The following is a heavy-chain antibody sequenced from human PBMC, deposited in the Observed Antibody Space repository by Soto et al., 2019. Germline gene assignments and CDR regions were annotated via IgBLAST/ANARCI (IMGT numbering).Heavy chain of an antibody. J-gene: IGHJ4*02. CDR1: GFTFNTHW. D-gene: IGHD1-26*01. Sequence: EVQLVESGGGLILPGGSLRLSCAASGFTFNTHWIHWVRQAQGKGLVWVSRINSYGSITDYADSVKGRFSSSRDNQRNTLDLQMNSLIPEDTAVYYCTRALTSVGAAAKGDCWGQGTLVTVSS. CDR2: INSYGSIT. V-gene: IGHV3-74*01. CDR3: TRALTSVGAAAKGDC.